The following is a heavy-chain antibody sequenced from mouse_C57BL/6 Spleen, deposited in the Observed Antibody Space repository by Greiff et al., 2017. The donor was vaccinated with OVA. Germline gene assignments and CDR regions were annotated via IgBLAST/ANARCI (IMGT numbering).Heavy chain of an antibody. V-gene: IGHV14-2*01. CDR3: AGCGDGAYDY. J-gene: IGHJ2*01. D-gene: IGHD1-2*01. CDR1: GFNITDYY. Sequence: VQLQQSGAELVKPGASVKLSCTASGFNITDYYMHWVKQRTEQGLEWIGRIDPEDGETNYTPKFQGKATLTADTSSNTAYMQLSSLTSEDTAVYYCAGCGDGAYDYWGQGTTLTASS. CDR2: IDPEDGET.